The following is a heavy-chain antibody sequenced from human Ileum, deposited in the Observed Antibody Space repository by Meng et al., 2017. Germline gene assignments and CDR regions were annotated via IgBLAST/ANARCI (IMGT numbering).Heavy chain of an antibody. Sequence: GLLVHSRGGLVQPGGSLRFACTASGFTFSSSWIHWVRQVSGKGLVWVSRIKYDGSITMYADFVKGRFTISRDNAKNTLYLQMNNLRAEDTAVYYCARSDWFDPWGQGTLVTVSS. V-gene: IGHV3-74*03. J-gene: IGHJ5*02. CDR2: IKYDGSIT. CDR1: GFTFSSSW. CDR3: ARSDWFDP.